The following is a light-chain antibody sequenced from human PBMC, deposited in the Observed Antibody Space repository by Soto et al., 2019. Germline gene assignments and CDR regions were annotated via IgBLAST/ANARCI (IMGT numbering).Light chain of an antibody. V-gene: IGLV4-69*01. Sequence: QPVLTQSPSASASLGASVRLTCTLSSGHSSSAIAWHQQQPEKGPRYLMRLNSDGSHTKGDGIPDRFSGSSSGAERYLTISSLQSEDEADYYCQTWGTGMWVFGGGTKVTVL. CDR3: QTWGTGMWV. CDR2: LNSDGSH. CDR1: SGHSSSA. J-gene: IGLJ3*02.